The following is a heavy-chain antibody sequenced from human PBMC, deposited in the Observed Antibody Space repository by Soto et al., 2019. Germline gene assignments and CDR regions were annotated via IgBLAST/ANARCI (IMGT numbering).Heavy chain of an antibody. J-gene: IGHJ2*01. CDR2: IYYSGST. V-gene: IGHV4-30-4*08. CDR1: GGSFSDYI. D-gene: IGHD3-22*01. CDR3: ARSNYYDSSGYYPMRGWYFDL. Sequence: SETLSLTCDVYGGSFSDYIWTWIRQTPGKGLEWIGYIYYSGSTYYNPSLKSRVTISVDTSKNQFSLKLSSVTAADTAVYYCARSNYYDSSGYYPMRGWYFDLWGRGTLVTVSS.